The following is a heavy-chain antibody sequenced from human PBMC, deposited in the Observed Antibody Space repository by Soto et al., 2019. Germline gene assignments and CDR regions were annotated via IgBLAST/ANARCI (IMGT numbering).Heavy chain of an antibody. J-gene: IGHJ4*02. CDR2: IKSKTDGGTT. V-gene: IGHV3-15*01. CDR1: GFTFSNAW. Sequence: PGGSLRLSCAASGFTFSNAWMSWVRQAPGKGLEWVGRIKSKTDGGTTDYAAPVKGRFTISRDDSKNTLYLQMNSLKTKDTAVYYCTTAFFDSSGYYHDYWGQGTLVTVSS. CDR3: TTAFFDSSGYYHDY. D-gene: IGHD3-22*01.